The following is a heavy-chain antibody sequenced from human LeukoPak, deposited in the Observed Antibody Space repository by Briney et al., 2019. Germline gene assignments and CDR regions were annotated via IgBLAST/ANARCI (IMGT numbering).Heavy chain of an antibody. D-gene: IGHD6-13*01. CDR2: IRYDGSNK. Sequence: GGSLRLSCAASGFTFSSYGMHWVRQAPGKGLEWVAFIRYDGSNKYYADSVKGRFTISRDNSKNTLYLQMNSLRAEDTAVYYCAKVRRSSRHSYYFDYWGQGTLVTVSS. V-gene: IGHV3-30*02. J-gene: IGHJ4*02. CDR1: GFTFSSYG. CDR3: AKVRRSSRHSYYFDY.